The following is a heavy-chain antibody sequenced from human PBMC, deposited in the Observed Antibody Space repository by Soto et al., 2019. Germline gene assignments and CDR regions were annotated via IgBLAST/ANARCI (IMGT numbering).Heavy chain of an antibody. CDR2: INSDGSST. J-gene: IGHJ4*02. V-gene: IGHV3-74*01. Sequence: GGSRRLSCAASGCTLTSYWMHWVRQAPGKGLVWVSRINSDGSSTSYADSVQGRFTISRDNAKNTLYLQMDSLRAEDTAVYYCAKDREQWLVLDYFDYWGQGT. CDR1: GCTLTSYW. D-gene: IGHD6-19*01. CDR3: AKDREQWLVLDYFDY.